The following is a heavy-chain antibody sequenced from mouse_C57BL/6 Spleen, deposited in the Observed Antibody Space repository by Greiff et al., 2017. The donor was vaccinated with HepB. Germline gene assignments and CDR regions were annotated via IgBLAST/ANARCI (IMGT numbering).Heavy chain of an antibody. CDR3: ATPTGTGYFDV. CDR2: IDPSDSYT. D-gene: IGHD4-1*02. CDR1: GYTFTSYW. Sequence: QVQLQQPGAELVMPGASVKLSCKASGYTFTSYWMHWVKQRPGQGLEWIGEIDPSDSYTNYNQKFKGKSTLTVDKSSSTAYMQLSSLTSEDSAVYYCATPTGTGYFDVWGTGTTVTVSS. J-gene: IGHJ1*03. V-gene: IGHV1-69*01.